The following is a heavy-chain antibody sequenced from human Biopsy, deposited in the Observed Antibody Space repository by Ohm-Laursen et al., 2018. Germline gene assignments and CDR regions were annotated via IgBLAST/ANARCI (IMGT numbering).Heavy chain of an antibody. V-gene: IGHV1-18*01. J-gene: IGHJ1*01. D-gene: IGHD3-9*01. CDR2: ISAYNGHT. CDR3: ATKLTGYFHH. CDR1: GGTFSNYA. Sequence: ASVKVSCKASGGTFSNYAISWVRQAPGQGLEWMGWISAYNGHTKFARKFQDRVTMTTDTSTTTAYMDLRSLRSDDTAVYYCATKLTGYFHHWGQGTLVTVSS.